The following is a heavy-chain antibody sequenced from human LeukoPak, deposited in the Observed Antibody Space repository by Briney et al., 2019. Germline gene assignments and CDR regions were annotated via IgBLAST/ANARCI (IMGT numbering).Heavy chain of an antibody. V-gene: IGHV3-23*01. CDR1: GFTFSSCA. J-gene: IGHJ4*02. Sequence: GGSLRLSCSASGFTFSSCAMSWVRQTPGKGLEWVSGISGGGAETYYADSVKGRFTISRDNSKSTLYLQMNSLRAEDTAVYYCVKEGPLRRTDFDFWAQGALVTVSS. CDR3: VKEGPLRRTDFDF. CDR2: ISGGGAET.